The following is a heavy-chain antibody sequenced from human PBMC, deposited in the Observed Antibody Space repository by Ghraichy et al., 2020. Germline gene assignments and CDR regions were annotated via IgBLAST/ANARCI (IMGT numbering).Heavy chain of an antibody. CDR1: GYTFTSYY. CDR2: INPSGGST. V-gene: IGHV1-46*01. Sequence: ASVKVSCKASGYTFTSYYMHWVRQAPGQGLEWMVIINPSGGSTSYAQKFQGRVTMTRDTSTSTVYMELSSLRSEDTAVYYCARGLGVLRFLEWLLPDEQHYGMDVWGQGTTVTVSS. CDR3: ARGLGVLRFLEWLLPDEQHYGMDV. D-gene: IGHD3-3*01. J-gene: IGHJ6*02.